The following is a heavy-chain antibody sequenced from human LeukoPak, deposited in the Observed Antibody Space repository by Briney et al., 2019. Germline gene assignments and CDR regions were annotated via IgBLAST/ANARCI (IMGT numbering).Heavy chain of an antibody. V-gene: IGHV4-4*02. J-gene: IGHJ3*02. CDR3: ARGAPPVCSGGSCYSGAFDI. CDR1: GGSISSSNW. D-gene: IGHD2-15*01. CDR2: IYHSGST. Sequence: PSGTLSLTCAVSGGSISSSNWWSWVRQPPGKGLEWIGEIYHSGSTNYNPSLKSRVTISVDKSKNQFSLKLSSVTAADTAVYYCARGAPPVCSGGSCYSGAFDIWGQGTMVTVSS.